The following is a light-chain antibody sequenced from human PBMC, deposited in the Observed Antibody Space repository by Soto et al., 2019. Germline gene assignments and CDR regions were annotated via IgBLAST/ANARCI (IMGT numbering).Light chain of an antibody. J-gene: IGKJ4*01. Sequence: DIQMTQSPSTLSASVGDRVTITCRASQNIFTWLAWYQHKPGKAPKLLLYEASILESGVPSRFSGSGSGTLFTLTITSLQSDDFATYYCQQYDSHSFGGGTKVEIK. V-gene: IGKV1-5*01. CDR1: QNIFTW. CDR3: QQYDSHS. CDR2: EAS.